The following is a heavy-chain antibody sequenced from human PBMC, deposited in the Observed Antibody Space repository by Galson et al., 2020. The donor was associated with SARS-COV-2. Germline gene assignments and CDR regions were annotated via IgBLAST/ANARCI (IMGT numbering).Heavy chain of an antibody. CDR2: ISGDSSYI. Sequence: TGGSLRLSCAASGFTFSPYSMNWVRQAPGKGLEWVSSISGDSSYIYYADSVKGRFPISRDNAKNSLYLQMNSLRAEDTAVCYCARVTWGEYGMEVWGQGTRVTVSS. V-gene: IGHV3-21*01. J-gene: IGHJ6*02. D-gene: IGHD3-16*01. CDR1: GFTFSPYS. CDR3: ARVTWGEYGMEV.